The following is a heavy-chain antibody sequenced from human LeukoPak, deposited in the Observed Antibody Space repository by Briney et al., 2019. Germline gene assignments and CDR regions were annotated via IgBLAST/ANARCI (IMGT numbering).Heavy chain of an antibody. CDR3: ARVNYYGSGGYYWWFDP. CDR1: VGSFSGYY. CDR2: INHSGST. J-gene: IGHJ5*02. Sequence: PSETLSLTCAVYVGSFSGYYWSWIRQPPGKGLEWVGEINHSGSTNYNPSLKSRVTTSVEPSKNQVSLKLTSVTAADTAVYYCARVNYYGSGGYYWWFDPWGQGTLVTVSS. D-gene: IGHD3-22*01. V-gene: IGHV4-34*01.